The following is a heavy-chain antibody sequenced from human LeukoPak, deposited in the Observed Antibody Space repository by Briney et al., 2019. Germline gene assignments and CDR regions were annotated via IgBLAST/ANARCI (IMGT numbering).Heavy chain of an antibody. J-gene: IGHJ4*02. V-gene: IGHV3-21*01. D-gene: IGHD3-16*01. Sequence: GGSLRLSCAASGFTFNNYDMNWVRQAPGKGLEWVSSISSSSRYIYYADSVKGRFAISRDNAKNSLYLQMNSLRAEDTAVYYCAREDVSSLDYWGQGTLVTVSS. CDR2: ISSSSRYI. CDR1: GFTFNNYD. CDR3: AREDVSSLDY.